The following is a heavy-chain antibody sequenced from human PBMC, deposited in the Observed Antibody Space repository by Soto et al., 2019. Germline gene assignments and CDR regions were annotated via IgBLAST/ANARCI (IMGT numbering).Heavy chain of an antibody. CDR2: LNIAGTI. CDR3: ARDRGEYTSSWFWYFSH. J-gene: IGHJ2*01. Sequence: TSETLSLTCSVSGASISSFNWNWVRQPAGKGPEWVGRLNIAGTINYNPSLKGRITMSMDTSKNQISLHLRSVTAADTAIYYCARDRGEYTSSWFWYFSHWGHGTLVTVSS. D-gene: IGHD6-13*01. CDR1: GASISSFN. V-gene: IGHV4-4*07.